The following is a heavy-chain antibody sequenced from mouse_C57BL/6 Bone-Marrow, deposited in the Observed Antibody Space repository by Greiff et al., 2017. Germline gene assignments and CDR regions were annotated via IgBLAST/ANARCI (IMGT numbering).Heavy chain of an antibody. CDR3: ASDGYDPYWYVDV. V-gene: IGHV1-18*01. D-gene: IGHD2-2*01. CDR1: GYTFTDYN. CDR2: INPNNGGT. Sequence: VQLQQSGPELVKPGASVKIPCKASGYTFTDYNMDWVKQSHGKSLEWIGDINPNNGGTIYNQKFKGKATLTVDKSSSTSYMELRSLTSEDTAVYYCASDGYDPYWYVDVWCTGTTVTVTA. J-gene: IGHJ1*03.